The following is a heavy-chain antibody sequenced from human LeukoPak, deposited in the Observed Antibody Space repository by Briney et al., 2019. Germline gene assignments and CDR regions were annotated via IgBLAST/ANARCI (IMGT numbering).Heavy chain of an antibody. Sequence: PGGSLRLSCAASGFTFSSYAMSWVRQAPGKGLEWVSAISGSGGSTYYADSVKGRFTISRDNSKNTLYLQMNSLRSEDTAVYYCAKGAPSMAYIEGGDVFDIGGKGKRVPVFS. J-gene: IGHJ3*02. CDR1: GFTFSSYA. CDR2: ISGSGGST. CDR3: AKGAPSMAYIEGGDVFDI. V-gene: IGHV3-23*01. D-gene: IGHD1-26*01.